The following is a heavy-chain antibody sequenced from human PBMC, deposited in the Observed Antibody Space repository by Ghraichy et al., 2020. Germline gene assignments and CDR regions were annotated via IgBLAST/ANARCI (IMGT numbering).Heavy chain of an antibody. CDR3: ARDHNLPVLFELGYCSSTSCYTGFDY. J-gene: IGHJ4*02. CDR1: GFTFSIYS. V-gene: IGHV3-48*02. Sequence: GGSLRLSCAASGFTFSIYSMNWVRQAPGKGLEWVSYISSSSSTIYYADSVKGRFTISRDNAKNSLYLQMNSLRDEDTAVYYCARDHNLPVLFELGYCSSTSCYTGFDYWGQGTLVTVSS. CDR2: ISSSSSTI. D-gene: IGHD2-2*02.